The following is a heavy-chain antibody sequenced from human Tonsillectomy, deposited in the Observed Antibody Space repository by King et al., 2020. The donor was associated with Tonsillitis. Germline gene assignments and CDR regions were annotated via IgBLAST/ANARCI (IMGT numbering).Heavy chain of an antibody. J-gene: IGHJ4*02. CDR2: IWSDEINK. CDR1: AFTFSSYG. D-gene: IGHD3-22*01. CDR3: ARGEYYYNSSGLDY. V-gene: IGHV3-33*08. Sequence: VQLVESGGGVVQPGRSLRLSCAASAFTFSSYGMHWVRQAPGKGLEWVAVIWSDEINKYYADSVKGRFTISRDNSKNTLYLQMNSLRAEDTAVYYCARGEYYYNSSGLDYWGQGTLVTVSS.